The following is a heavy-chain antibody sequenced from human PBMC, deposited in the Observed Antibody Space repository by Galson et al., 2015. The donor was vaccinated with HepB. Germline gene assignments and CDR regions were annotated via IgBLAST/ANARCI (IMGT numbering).Heavy chain of an antibody. Sequence: SLRLSCAASGFTFSSYGMHWVRQAPGKGLEWVAVIWYDGSNKYYADSVKGRFTISRDNAKNSLYLQMNSLRAEDTAVYYCARDRWVGATDYWGQGTLVTVSS. D-gene: IGHD1-26*01. J-gene: IGHJ4*02. V-gene: IGHV3-33*01. CDR3: ARDRWVGATDY. CDR2: IWYDGSNK. CDR1: GFTFSSYG.